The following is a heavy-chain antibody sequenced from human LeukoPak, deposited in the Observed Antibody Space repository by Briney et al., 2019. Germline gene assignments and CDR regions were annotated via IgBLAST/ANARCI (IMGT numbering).Heavy chain of an antibody. V-gene: IGHV3-23*01. Sequence: PGGSLRLSCAASGFTFSSYGMSWVRQAPGKGPQWVSAITGSGGTTYYADSVKGRFTISRDNSKNTLYLQMNSLRAEDTAVYYCAKIQGYSDYWGQGNLVTVSS. CDR2: ITGSGGTT. CDR1: GFTFSSYG. CDR3: AKIQGYSDY. J-gene: IGHJ4*02.